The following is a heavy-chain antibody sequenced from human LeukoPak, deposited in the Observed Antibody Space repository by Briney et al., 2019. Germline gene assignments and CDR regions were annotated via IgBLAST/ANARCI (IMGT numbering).Heavy chain of an antibody. CDR3: TKDQGSSGYYS. D-gene: IGHD3-22*01. CDR2: IWYDGSNK. V-gene: IGHV3-33*06. CDR1: GFTFSSYG. Sequence: GRSLRLSCAASGFTFSSYGMHGVRQAPGKGLEGVAVIWYDGSNKYYADSVKGRFTISRDNSKNTLYLQMNSPRAEDTAVYSGTKDQGSSGYYSWGQGTLVTVSS. J-gene: IGHJ4*02.